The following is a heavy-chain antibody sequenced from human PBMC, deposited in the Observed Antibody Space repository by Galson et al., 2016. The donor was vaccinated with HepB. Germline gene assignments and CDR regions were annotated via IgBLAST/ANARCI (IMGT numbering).Heavy chain of an antibody. D-gene: IGHD2-15*01. CDR1: GDSFNTYS. CDR2: IIPLFGSA. J-gene: IGHJ4*02. V-gene: IGHV1-69*13. CDR3: ARSYSENFLQDIGYFDY. Sequence: SVKVSCKASGDSFNTYSISWVRQAPGQGLEWMGGIIPLFGSANYAQKFQGRVTITADESTSTAYMELSSLRSEDTAVYYCARSYSENFLQDIGYFDYWGQGTLVTVSS.